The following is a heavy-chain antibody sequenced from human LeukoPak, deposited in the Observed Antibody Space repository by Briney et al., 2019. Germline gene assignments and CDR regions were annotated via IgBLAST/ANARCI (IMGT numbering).Heavy chain of an antibody. CDR2: ISSSSSYI. D-gene: IGHD3-10*01. Sequence: GGSLRLSCAASGFTFSSYAMSWVRQAPGKGLEWVSSISSSSSYIYYADSVKGRFTISRDNAKNSLYLQMNSLRAEDTAVYYCAREYYGSGTLSRENDYWGQGTLVTVSS. V-gene: IGHV3-21*01. CDR3: AREYYGSGTLSRENDY. J-gene: IGHJ4*02. CDR1: GFTFSSYA.